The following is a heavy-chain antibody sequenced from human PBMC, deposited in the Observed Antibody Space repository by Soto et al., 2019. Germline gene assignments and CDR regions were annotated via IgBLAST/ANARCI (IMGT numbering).Heavy chain of an antibody. CDR3: ARWRGQQLDRYTWFDP. V-gene: IGHV1-69*02. J-gene: IGHJ5*02. CDR1: GGTFSSYT. Sequence: QVQLVQSGAEVKKPGSSVKVSCKASGGTFSSYTISWVRQAPGQGLEWMGRIIPILGIANYAQKFQGRVTSTXAKPTXXAYMELRRRRSEDTAVYYCARWRGQQLDRYTWFDPWGQGTLVTVPS. D-gene: IGHD6-13*01. CDR2: IIPILGIA.